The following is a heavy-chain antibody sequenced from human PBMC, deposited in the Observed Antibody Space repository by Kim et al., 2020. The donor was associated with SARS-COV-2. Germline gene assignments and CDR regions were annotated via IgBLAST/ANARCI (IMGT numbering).Heavy chain of an antibody. CDR3: AKDIAADYYDSSGQNKGVGAFDI. CDR2: ISWNSGSI. J-gene: IGHJ3*02. D-gene: IGHD3-22*01. CDR1: GFTFDDYA. Sequence: GGSLRLSCAASGFTFDDYAMHWVRQAPGKGLEWVSGISWNSGSIGYADSVKGRFTISRDNAKNSLYLQMNSLRAEDTALYYCAKDIAADYYDSSGQNKGVGAFDIWGQGTMVTVSS. V-gene: IGHV3-9*01.